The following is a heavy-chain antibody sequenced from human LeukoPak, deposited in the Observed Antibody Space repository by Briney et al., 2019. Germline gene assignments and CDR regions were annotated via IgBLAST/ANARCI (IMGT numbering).Heavy chain of an antibody. CDR2: IYHSGST. J-gene: IGHJ4*02. D-gene: IGHD3-22*01. CDR1: GGSISSSNW. CDR3: ARGGSNYYDSSGYLI. V-gene: IGHV4-4*02. Sequence: SETLSLTCAVSGGSISSSNWWNWVRQPPGKGLEWIGEIYHSGSTNYNPSLKSRVTISVDKSKNQFSLKLSSVTAADTAVYYCARGGSNYYDSSGYLIWGQGTLVTVSS.